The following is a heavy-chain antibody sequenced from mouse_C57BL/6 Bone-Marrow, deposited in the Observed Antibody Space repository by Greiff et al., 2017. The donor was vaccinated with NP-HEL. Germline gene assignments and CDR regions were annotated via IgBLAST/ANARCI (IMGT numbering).Heavy chain of an antibody. CDR1: GYSITSGYD. V-gene: IGHV3-1*01. CDR3: ARGDGNYDWFAY. Sequence: EVHLVESGPGMVKPSQSLSLTCTVTGYSITSGYDRHWIRHFPGNKLEWMGYISYSGSTNYNPSLKSRISITHDTSKNHFFLKLNSVTTEDTATYYCARGDGNYDWFAYWGQGTLVTVSA. J-gene: IGHJ3*01. CDR2: ISYSGST. D-gene: IGHD2-1*01.